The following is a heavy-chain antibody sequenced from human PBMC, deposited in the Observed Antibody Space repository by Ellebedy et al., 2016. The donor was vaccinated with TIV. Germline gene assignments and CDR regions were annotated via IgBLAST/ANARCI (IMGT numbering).Heavy chain of an antibody. D-gene: IGHD1-1*01. V-gene: IGHV4-38-2*01. CDR1: GYSFSSAYY. CDR3: ARVRTATTGYMDV. Sequence: SETLSLTCAVSGYSFSSAYYWGWIRQPPGKGLECIGAIYHSGTTYYNPSLKSRVAISVDTSKNQFSLKLSSVTAADTAVYYCARVRTATTGYMDVWGKGTTVIVSS. J-gene: IGHJ6*03. CDR2: IYHSGTT.